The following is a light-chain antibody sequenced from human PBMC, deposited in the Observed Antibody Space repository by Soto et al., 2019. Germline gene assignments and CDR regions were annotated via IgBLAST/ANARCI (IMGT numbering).Light chain of an antibody. J-gene: IGKJ2*01. CDR2: DAS. CDR3: KKRNNWPPYT. CDR1: QSVSSY. Sequence: EIVLTQSPATLSLSPGERATLSCRASQSVSSYLAWYQQKPGQAPRLLIYDASNRATGIPARFSGGGSGTDFSLTISSLEPEDFAVYYCKKRNNWPPYTFGQGTKVDIK. V-gene: IGKV3-11*01.